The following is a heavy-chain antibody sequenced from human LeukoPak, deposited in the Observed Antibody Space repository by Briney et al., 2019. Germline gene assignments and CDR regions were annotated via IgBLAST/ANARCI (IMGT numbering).Heavy chain of an antibody. J-gene: IGHJ3*02. CDR1: GFTFRNYA. V-gene: IGHV3-23*01. D-gene: IGHD3-16*02. CDR2: VSGGGTNT. CDR3: AKETVGYRCGLEM. Sequence: GGSLRLSCAASGFTFRNYAMTYVRQAPGKGLEWVASVSGGGTNTYYADYVKGRFTISRDNWKNTVTLEMSSLRGEDTDHYYCAKETVGYRCGLEMWGQGTTVTVSS.